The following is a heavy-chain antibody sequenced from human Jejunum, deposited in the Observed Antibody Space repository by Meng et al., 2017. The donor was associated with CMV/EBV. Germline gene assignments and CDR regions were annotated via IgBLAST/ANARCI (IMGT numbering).Heavy chain of an antibody. D-gene: IGHD3-9*01. CDR2: IYNNGNT. CDR1: GGFVSGDYS. Sequence: QVQRQASGPGLVNPSQTLSLTCSVSGGFVSGDYSWSWIRQSPGKGLEWIGYIYNNGNTDYNPSLKSRVSISVDTSKNEVSLTLRSVTAADTAVYYCAGLFQYDILTGSWYWGQGTMVTVSS. V-gene: IGHV4-30-4*08. J-gene: IGHJ4*02. CDR3: AGLFQYDILTGSWY.